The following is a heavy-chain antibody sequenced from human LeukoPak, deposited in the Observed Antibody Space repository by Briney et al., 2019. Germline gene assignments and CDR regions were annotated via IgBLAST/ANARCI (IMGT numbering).Heavy chain of an antibody. CDR1: GGSIGSSSYY. V-gene: IGHV4-39*07. J-gene: IGHJ6*03. CDR3: ARVIYDEGYYYMDV. Sequence: SETLSLTCTVSGGSIGSSSYYWGWIRQPPGKGLEWIGCIYYNGATYYNPSLKGRVSISTDTSKNQFSLKLSSVTAADTAVYYCARVIYDEGYYYMDVWGKGTTVTVSS. CDR2: IYYNGAT. D-gene: IGHD3-22*01.